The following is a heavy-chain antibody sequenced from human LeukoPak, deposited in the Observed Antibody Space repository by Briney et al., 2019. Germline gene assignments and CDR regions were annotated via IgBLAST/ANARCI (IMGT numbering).Heavy chain of an antibody. J-gene: IGHJ5*02. CDR3: ARDRAHCSSTSCRNWFDP. Sequence: PSETLSLTCAVYGGSFSGYYWSWIRQPPGKGLEWIGEINHSGSTNYNPSLKSRATISVDTSKNQFSLKLSSVTAADTAVYYCARDRAHCSSTSCRNWFDPWGQGTLVTVSS. CDR1: GGSFSGYY. V-gene: IGHV4-34*01. CDR2: INHSGST. D-gene: IGHD2-2*01.